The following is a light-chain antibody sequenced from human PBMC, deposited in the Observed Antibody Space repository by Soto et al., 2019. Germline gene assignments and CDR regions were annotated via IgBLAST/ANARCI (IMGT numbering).Light chain of an antibody. Sequence: DIQMTQSPSSLSASVGDRVTITCRASETISTYLNWYQQKPGKAPNLLIYFASTLQSGVPSRFSGSGSGTDFTLTNSSLQPEDFATYYCKQSYSSVRTFGQWTKVEVK. CDR3: KQSYSSVRT. CDR1: ETISTY. CDR2: FAS. V-gene: IGKV1-39*01. J-gene: IGKJ1*01.